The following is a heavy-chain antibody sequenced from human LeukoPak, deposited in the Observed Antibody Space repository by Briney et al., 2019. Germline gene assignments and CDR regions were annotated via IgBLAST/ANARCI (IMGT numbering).Heavy chain of an antibody. CDR1: GFTFDDYG. V-gene: IGHV3-21*01. CDR3: ARITMVRGVTIDAFDI. CDR2: ISSSSSYI. Sequence: GGSLRLSCAASGFTFDDYGMSWVRQAPGKGLEWVSSISSSSSYIYYADSLKGRFTISRDNARNSLYLQMNSLRAEDTAVYYCARITMVRGVTIDAFDIWGQGTMVTVSS. J-gene: IGHJ3*02. D-gene: IGHD3-10*01.